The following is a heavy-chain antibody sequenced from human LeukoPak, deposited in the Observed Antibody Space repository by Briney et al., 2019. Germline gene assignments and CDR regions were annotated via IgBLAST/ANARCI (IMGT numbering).Heavy chain of an antibody. Sequence: GGSLRLSCVAFGFTFSSNWMSWVRQAPGKELEWVANIKQDGSEIYYVDSVKGRFTISRDNAKNSLYLQMNSLRAEDTAVYYCTGKRFDPWGQGTLVIVSS. CDR2: IKQDGSEI. J-gene: IGHJ5*02. V-gene: IGHV3-7*01. CDR1: GFTFSSNW. D-gene: IGHD5-24*01. CDR3: TGKRFDP.